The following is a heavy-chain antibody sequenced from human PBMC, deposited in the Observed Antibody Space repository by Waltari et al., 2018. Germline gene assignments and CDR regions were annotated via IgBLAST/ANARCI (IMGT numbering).Heavy chain of an antibody. J-gene: IGHJ4*02. V-gene: IGHV1-2*02. CDR1: GYTLIDEY. CDR2: VNPKTGVT. Sequence: QIQLVQSGAEVKTPGASVKVSCKASGYTLIDEYIHWVRQAPGQGLEWMGWVNPKTGVTKYSQKFQGRVTMTRDTSINTGYVELSGLRSDDTAIYFCARDGSMKPVDYWGQGTQVTVSS. D-gene: IGHD2-8*01. CDR3: ARDGSMKPVDY.